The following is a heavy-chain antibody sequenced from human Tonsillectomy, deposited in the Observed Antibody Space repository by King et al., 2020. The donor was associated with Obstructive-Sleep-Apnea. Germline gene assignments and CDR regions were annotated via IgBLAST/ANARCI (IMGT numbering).Heavy chain of an antibody. CDR2: IYPGDSDT. Sequence: EVQLVESGAEVKKPGESLKISCKGSGYSFTSYWIGWVRQMPGKGLEWMGIIYPGDSDTRYSPSFQGQVTIPADKSISTAYLQWSSLKASDTAMYYCARRFYDYGWGRTHYGMDVWGQGTTVTVSS. J-gene: IGHJ6*02. CDR1: GYSFTSYW. CDR3: ARRFYDYGWGRTHYGMDV. D-gene: IGHD3-16*01. V-gene: IGHV5-51*01.